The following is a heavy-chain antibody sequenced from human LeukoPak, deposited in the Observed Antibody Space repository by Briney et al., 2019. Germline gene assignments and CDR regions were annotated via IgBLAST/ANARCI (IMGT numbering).Heavy chain of an antibody. V-gene: IGHV3-23*01. J-gene: IGHJ5*02. CDR2: ISGSGGST. CDR1: GFTFSSYA. D-gene: IGHD1-1*01. CDR3: AKANWNYWFDP. Sequence: GGSLRLSCAASGFTFSSYAMSWVRQAPGKGLEWVSAISGSGGSTYYADSVKGRFTISRDNSKNTLHLQMNNLRAEDTAVYYCAKANWNYWFDPWGQGTLVTVSS.